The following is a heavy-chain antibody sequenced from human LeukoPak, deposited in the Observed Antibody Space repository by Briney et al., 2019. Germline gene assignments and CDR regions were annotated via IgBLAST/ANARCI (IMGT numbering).Heavy chain of an antibody. Sequence: SETLSLTCAVYGGSFSGYYWSWIRQPPGKGLEWIGEINHSGSTNYNPSLKSRVTISVDTSKKQFSLKLSSVTAADTAVYYCARGPYDYVWGSYRYESGNDYWGQGTLVTVSS. J-gene: IGHJ4*02. D-gene: IGHD3-16*02. CDR1: GGSFSGYY. CDR2: INHSGST. V-gene: IGHV4-34*01. CDR3: ARGPYDYVWGSYRYESGNDY.